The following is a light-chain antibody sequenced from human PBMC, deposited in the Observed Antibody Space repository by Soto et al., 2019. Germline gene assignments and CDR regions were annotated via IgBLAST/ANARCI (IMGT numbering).Light chain of an antibody. CDR1: QNGDTS. CDR2: EAS. V-gene: IGKV3-11*01. Sequence: DIVLTQSPGTLSLSPGETAYLSCRASQNGDTSLAWYQQRPGRAPRLLMSEASRRAAGIPARFSGTGSGTGFTLIINRLEPEDVAGYYCQQRYNWPLTFGAGTRVEI. J-gene: IGKJ4*01. CDR3: QQRYNWPLT.